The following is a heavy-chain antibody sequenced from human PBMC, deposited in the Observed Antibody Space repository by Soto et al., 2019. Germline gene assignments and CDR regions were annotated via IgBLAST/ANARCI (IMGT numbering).Heavy chain of an antibody. CDR3: ARGLGAERADYYGMDV. J-gene: IGHJ6*02. CDR1: GGTFSSYA. Sequence: QVQLVQSGAEVKKPGSSVKVSCKASGGTFSSYAISWVRQAPGQGLEWMGGIMPIFGTANYAQKFQGRVTITADESTSTAYMELSSLRSEDTAVYYCARGLGAERADYYGMDVWGQGTTVTVSS. CDR2: IMPIFGTA. D-gene: IGHD3-16*01. V-gene: IGHV1-69*01.